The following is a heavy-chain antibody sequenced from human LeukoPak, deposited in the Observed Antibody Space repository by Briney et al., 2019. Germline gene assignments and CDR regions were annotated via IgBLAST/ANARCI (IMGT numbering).Heavy chain of an antibody. CDR1: GGSISSSSYY. Sequence: SETLSLTCTVSGGSISSSSYYWGWIRQPPGKGLEWIGSIYYSGSTYYNPSLKSRVTISLDTSKNQFSLKLSSVTAADRAVYYCAREATMVRGVSWFDPWGQGTLVTVSS. D-gene: IGHD3-10*01. CDR2: IYYSGST. J-gene: IGHJ5*02. CDR3: AREATMVRGVSWFDP. V-gene: IGHV4-39*07.